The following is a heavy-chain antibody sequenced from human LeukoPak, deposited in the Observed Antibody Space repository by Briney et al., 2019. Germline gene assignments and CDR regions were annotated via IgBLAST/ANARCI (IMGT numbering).Heavy chain of an antibody. V-gene: IGHV3-11*01. J-gene: IGHJ4*02. Sequence: PGGSLRLSCVVSGFTFSDFHMSWLRQAPGKGLEWISYITNSGSDIEYADSVKGRFTISWDNAKKSPYLEMNTLRAEDTAIYYCACPYRSRFDYWGQGTLVTVSS. D-gene: IGHD6-13*01. CDR2: ITNSGSDI. CDR1: GFTFSDFH. CDR3: ACPYRSRFDY.